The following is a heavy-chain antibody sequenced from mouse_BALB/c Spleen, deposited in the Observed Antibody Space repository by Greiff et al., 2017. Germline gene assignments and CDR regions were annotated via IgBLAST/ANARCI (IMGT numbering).Heavy chain of an antibody. J-gene: IGHJ3*01. V-gene: IGHV2-2*02. CDR2: IWSGGST. CDR1: GFPLTSYG. CDR3: ARKGDYDGFAY. Sequence: QVQLQQSGPGLVQPSQSLSITCTVSGFPLTSYGVHWVRQSPGKGLEWLGVIWSGGSTDYNAAFISRLSISKDNSKSQVFFKMNSLQANDTAIYYCARKGDYDGFAYWGQGTLVTVSA. D-gene: IGHD2-4*01.